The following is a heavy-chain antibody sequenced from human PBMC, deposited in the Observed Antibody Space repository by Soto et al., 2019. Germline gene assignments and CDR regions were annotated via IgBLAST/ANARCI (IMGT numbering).Heavy chain of an antibody. V-gene: IGHV1-46*01. CDR3: GRGVREQWMLDDY. CDR1: GYTFTSYY. J-gene: IGHJ4*02. D-gene: IGHD6-19*01. Sequence: QVQLVQSGAEVRKPGASVKVSCKASGYTFTSYYMHWVRQAPGQGLEWMGIINPSGGRTSYAQKFQGRVTQTSDTHTSTVYMELSSLRADDTAVLYCGRGVREQWMLDDYWGQGTLVTVS. CDR2: INPSGGRT.